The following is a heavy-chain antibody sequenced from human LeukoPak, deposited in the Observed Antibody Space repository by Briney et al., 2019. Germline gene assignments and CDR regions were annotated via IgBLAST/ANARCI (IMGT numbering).Heavy chain of an antibody. CDR1: GGSISSSSYC. D-gene: IGHD5-24*01. V-gene: IGHV4-39*01. Sequence: SETLSLTCTVSGGSISSSSYCWGWIRRPPGKGLEWIGSIFYTGSTYYNPSLKSRVAISVDTSKNQFSLKLTSVTAADTAVYYCARGLRRDGYNDAFDIWGQGTMVSVSS. CDR2: IFYTGST. CDR3: ARGLRRDGYNDAFDI. J-gene: IGHJ3*02.